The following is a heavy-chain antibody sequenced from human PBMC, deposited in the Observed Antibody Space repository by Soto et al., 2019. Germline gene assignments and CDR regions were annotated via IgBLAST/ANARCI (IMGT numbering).Heavy chain of an antibody. J-gene: IGHJ4*02. CDR3: ARRGSGSYSDY. V-gene: IGHV3-23*01. CDR1: GFTFSSYA. Sequence: EVQLLESGGGLVQPGGSLRLSCAASGFTFSSYAMRWVRQAPVKGLEWVSAISGSGGSTYYADSVKGRFTISRDNSKNSLYLQMNSLGAEDTAAYYCARRGSGSYSDYWGQGTLVTVSS. CDR2: ISGSGGST. D-gene: IGHD1-26*01.